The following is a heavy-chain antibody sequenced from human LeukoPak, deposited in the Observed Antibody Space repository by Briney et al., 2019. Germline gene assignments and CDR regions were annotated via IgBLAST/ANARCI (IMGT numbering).Heavy chain of an antibody. V-gene: IGHV5-51*01. CDR1: GYIFISYW. J-gene: IGHJ5*02. CDR3: ARHPKYSTGSTWLDP. Sequence: GESLQISCKGTGYIFISYWIAWGRQMPGKGLEWIGIIYPGDSDDRYSPSFQGQVTISADKSIDTAYLQWNSLKASDTAMYYCARHPKYSTGSTWLDPWGQGTLVTVSS. CDR2: IYPGDSDD. D-gene: IGHD2-8*02.